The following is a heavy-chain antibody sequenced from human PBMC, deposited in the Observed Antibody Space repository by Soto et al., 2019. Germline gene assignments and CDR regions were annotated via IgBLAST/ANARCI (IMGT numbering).Heavy chain of an antibody. Sequence: SETLSLTCAVSGGSISSSNWWSWVRQPPGKGLEWIGEIYHSGSTNYNPSLKSRVTISVDKSKNQFSLKLSSVTAADTAVYYCARVGYDFWSGATCMDVWSQGTTVTVSS. V-gene: IGHV4-4*02. CDR1: GGSISSSNW. J-gene: IGHJ6*02. CDR3: ARVGYDFWSGATCMDV. CDR2: IYHSGST. D-gene: IGHD3-3*01.